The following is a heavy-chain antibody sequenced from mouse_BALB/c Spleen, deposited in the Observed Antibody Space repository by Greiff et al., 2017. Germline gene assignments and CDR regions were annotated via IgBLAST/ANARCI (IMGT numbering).Heavy chain of an antibody. D-gene: IGHD2-14*01. Sequence: DVMLVESGGDLVKPGGSLKLSCAASGFTFSSYGMSWVRQTPDKRLEWVATISSGGSYTSYPDSVKGRFTISRDNAKNTLYLQMSSLKSEDTAMYYCARDDRSSMDYWGQGTSVTVSS. J-gene: IGHJ4*01. CDR3: ARDDRSSMDY. CDR1: GFTFSSYG. V-gene: IGHV5-6*02. CDR2: ISSGGSYT.